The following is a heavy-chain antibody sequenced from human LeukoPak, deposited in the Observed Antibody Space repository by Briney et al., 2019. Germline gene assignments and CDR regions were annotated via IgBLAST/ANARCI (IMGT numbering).Heavy chain of an antibody. CDR3: ASRKLGNDY. CDR1: GGSISSSSYY. V-gene: IGHV4-61*05. D-gene: IGHD7-27*01. CDR2: IYHTGST. J-gene: IGHJ4*02. Sequence: SETLSLTCTVSGGSISSSSYYWGWIRQPPGKGLEWIGYIYHTGSTSYSPSLKSRVTISADTSQNQFSLKLSSVTAADTAVYYCASRKLGNDYWGQGTLVTVSP.